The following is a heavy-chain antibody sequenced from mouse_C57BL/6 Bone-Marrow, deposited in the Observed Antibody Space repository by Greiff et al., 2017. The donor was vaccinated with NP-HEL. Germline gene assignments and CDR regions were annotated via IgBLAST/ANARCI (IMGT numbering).Heavy chain of an antibody. Sequence: VQLQESGAELARPGASVKLSCKASGYTFTSYGISWVKQRTGQGLEWIGEIYPRSGNTYYNEKFKGKATLTADKSSSTAYMELRSLTSEDSAVYFCARSTTVVGYYAMDYWGQGTSVTVSS. CDR3: ARSTTVVGYYAMDY. J-gene: IGHJ4*01. CDR1: GYTFTSYG. D-gene: IGHD1-1*01. V-gene: IGHV1-81*01. CDR2: IYPRSGNT.